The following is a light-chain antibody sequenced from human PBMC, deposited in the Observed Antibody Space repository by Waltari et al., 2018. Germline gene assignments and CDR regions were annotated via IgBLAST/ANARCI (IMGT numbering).Light chain of an antibody. CDR1: SSDVGGYTH. J-gene: IGLJ1*01. CDR2: DVS. CDR3: SSYTTSNTLV. Sequence: QSALTQPASVSGSPGQSITISCTGTSSDVGGYTHVSWYQQHPGKAPKLMIYDVSNRPSGVSNRFSGSKSGNTASLTISGLQAEDEADYYCSSYTTSNTLVFGTGTNVIVL. V-gene: IGLV2-14*03.